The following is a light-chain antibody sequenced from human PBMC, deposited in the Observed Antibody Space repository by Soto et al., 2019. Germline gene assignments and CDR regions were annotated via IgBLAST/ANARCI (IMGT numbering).Light chain of an antibody. CDR1: SRDVGAYKY. V-gene: IGLV2-8*01. CDR3: TSYVGNDIWV. Sequence: QSVLTQPPSASGSPGQSVTISCTGTSRDVGAYKYVSWYQQYPGKAPKLMIYEVTKRPSGVPDRFSGSKSGNTASLTVSGLQAEDEADYYCTSYVGNDIWVFGGGTKLTVL. J-gene: IGLJ3*02. CDR2: EVT.